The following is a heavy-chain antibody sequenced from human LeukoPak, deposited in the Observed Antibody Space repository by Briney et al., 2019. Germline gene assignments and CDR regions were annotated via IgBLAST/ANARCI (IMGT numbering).Heavy chain of an antibody. CDR1: GGSIRSHC. CDR3: ARQSDGRGYYFDY. D-gene: IGHD3-22*01. V-gene: IGHV4-59*08. J-gene: IGHJ4*02. Sequence: PETLSLTCTVSGGSIRSHCWSWIRQSPGKGLEWIAYICDSGSTNYNPSLKSRVTISVDMSKNQFSLKVSSVTATDTAVYYCARQSDGRGYYFDYWGRGTLVTVSS. CDR2: ICDSGST.